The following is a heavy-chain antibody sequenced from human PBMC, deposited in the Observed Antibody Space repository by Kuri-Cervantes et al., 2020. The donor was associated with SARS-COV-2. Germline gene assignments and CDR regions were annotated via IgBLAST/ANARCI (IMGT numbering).Heavy chain of an antibody. CDR1: DSTFDDCA. V-gene: IGHV3-43*02. CDR2: ISGDGGST. J-gene: IGHJ4*02. CDR3: AKETSTRAYYYDRSGYF. D-gene: IGHD3-22*01. Sequence: SLKISWAASDSTFDDCAMHWVREAQEKGLEWVSLISGDGGSTYYADSVKSRFTISRNNSKNSLYLQMNSLRAEDTAVYYCAKETSTRAYYYDRSGYFGGQGTLVTVSS.